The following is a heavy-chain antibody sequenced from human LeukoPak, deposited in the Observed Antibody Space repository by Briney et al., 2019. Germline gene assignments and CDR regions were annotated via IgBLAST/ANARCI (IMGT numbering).Heavy chain of an antibody. CDR1: GFTFSSYG. D-gene: IGHD3-22*01. J-gene: IGHJ4*02. CDR3: AKSPDSSGYCMDY. CDR2: IWYDGSNK. V-gene: IGHV3-33*06. Sequence: GGSLRLSCAASGFTFSSYGMHWVRQAPGKGLEWVAVIWYDGSNKYYADSVKGRFTISRDNSKNTLYLQMNSLRAEDTAVYYCAKSPDSSGYCMDYWGQRTLVTVSS.